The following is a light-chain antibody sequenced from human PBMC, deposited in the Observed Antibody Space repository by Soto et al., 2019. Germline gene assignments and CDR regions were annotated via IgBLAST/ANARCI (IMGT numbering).Light chain of an antibody. CDR2: ATS. CDR3: QQSSSSPTGT. Sequence: RMTPSASSLSASVGDRVTITCRASQSIASYLNWYQHKPGKAPNPLIYATSILQSGVPSRFSGSGSGTDFTLTISGLQPEDFATYYCQQSSSSPTGTFAQGTKVDIK. J-gene: IGKJ1*01. V-gene: IGKV1-39*01. CDR1: QSIASY.